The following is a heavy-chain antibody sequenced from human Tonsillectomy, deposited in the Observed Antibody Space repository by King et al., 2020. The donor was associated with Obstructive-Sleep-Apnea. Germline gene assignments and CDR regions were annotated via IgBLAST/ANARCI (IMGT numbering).Heavy chain of an antibody. CDR1: GFTFRSYG. V-gene: IGHV3-30*02. Sequence: VQLLESGGGVVQPGGSLRLSCAAAGFTFRSYGMHWVRQAPGKGLDGVTFVFYDGSNGYYADSVKGRFTISRDNSKNTLYLQMNSLKADDTAVYYCVKGLSYHFDYWGQGTLVTVSS. D-gene: IGHD2-2*01. CDR3: VKGLSYHFDY. J-gene: IGHJ4*02. CDR2: VFYDGSNG.